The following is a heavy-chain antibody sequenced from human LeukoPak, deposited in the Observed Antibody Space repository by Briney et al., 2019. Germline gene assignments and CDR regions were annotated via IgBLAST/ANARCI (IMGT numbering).Heavy chain of an antibody. V-gene: IGHV1-2*02. J-gene: IGHJ4*02. CDR3: ARGFGPYYYDSTGYYNFDY. D-gene: IGHD3-22*01. CDR2: INPNSAGT. CDR1: GNTFTGYY. Sequence: ASVKVSCKASGNTFTGYYMHWVRQAPGQGLEWMGWINPNSAGTNYAQKFQGRVTMTRDTSTSTVYMELSSLRSEDTALYYCARGFGPYYYDSTGYYNFDYWGQGTLVTVSS.